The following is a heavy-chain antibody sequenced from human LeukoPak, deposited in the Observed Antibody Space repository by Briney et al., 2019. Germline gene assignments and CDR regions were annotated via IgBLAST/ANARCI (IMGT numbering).Heavy chain of an antibody. CDR2: IYYSGST. V-gene: IGHV4-39*01. CDR3: ARLHQTPTYGSGTTHRS. Sequence: SETLSLTCTVSGGSISSSSYYWGWIRQPPGKGLEWIGSIYYSGSTYYNPSIKSRVTISVDTSKNQFSLKLSSVTAADTAVYYCARLHQTPTYGSGTTHRSWGQGTLVTVSS. D-gene: IGHD3-10*01. CDR1: GGSISSSSYY. J-gene: IGHJ5*02.